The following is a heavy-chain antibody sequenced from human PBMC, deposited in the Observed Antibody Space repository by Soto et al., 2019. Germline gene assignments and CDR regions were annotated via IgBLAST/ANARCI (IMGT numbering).Heavy chain of an antibody. CDR3: ARLSGIPGTRKRFGGGYYYYYAMDV. J-gene: IGHJ6*02. CDR1: GFTFSNYD. CDR2: IGTGGDT. Sequence: DVQLVESGGGLVQPGGSLRLSCGASGFTFSNYDMHWVRQATGKGLEWVSGIGTGGDTYYPGSVKGRFTISRENAKNSLYLKINSLRDEDTAVYYCARLSGIPGTRKRFGGGYYYYYAMDVWGQGTTVTVSS. V-gene: IGHV3-13*01. D-gene: IGHD1-7*01.